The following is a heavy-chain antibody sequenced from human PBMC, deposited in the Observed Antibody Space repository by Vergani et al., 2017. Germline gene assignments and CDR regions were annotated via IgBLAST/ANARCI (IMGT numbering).Heavy chain of an antibody. V-gene: IGHV3-30*04. J-gene: IGHJ2*01. Sequence: QVQLVESGGGVVQPGRSLRLSCAASGFTFCTYAMHWVRQAPGKGLEWVAVISYDGSKKYYADSVKGRFTISRDNSKNTLYLQMHSLRAEDTAVYYCAREPTVTTWEGWYFDLWGRGTLVTVSS. CDR3: AREPTVTTWEGWYFDL. CDR1: GFTFCTYA. CDR2: ISYDGSKK. D-gene: IGHD4-17*01.